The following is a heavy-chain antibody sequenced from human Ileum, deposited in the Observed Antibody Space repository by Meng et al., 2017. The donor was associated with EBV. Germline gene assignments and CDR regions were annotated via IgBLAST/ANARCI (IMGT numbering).Heavy chain of an antibody. Sequence: QAKRQESGPGLLKPSGSLSLPCAVSGDSISSNNWWSWVRQPPGKGLEWIGEIYHSVSTNYNPSFKSRVNMSVDKSKNQISLNLSSVTAADTAVYYCASGRDYAWHSWGRGTLVTVSS. J-gene: IGHJ4*02. V-gene: IGHV4-4*02. CDR3: ASGRDYAWHS. D-gene: IGHD4-17*01. CDR2: IYHSVST. CDR1: GDSISSNNW.